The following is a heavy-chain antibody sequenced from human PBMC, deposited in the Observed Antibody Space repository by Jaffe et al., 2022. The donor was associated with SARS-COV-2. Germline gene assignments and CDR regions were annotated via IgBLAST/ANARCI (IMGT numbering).Heavy chain of an antibody. CDR3: ARDYHTSGYYGFGDY. V-gene: IGHV1-46*01. CDR2: INPSGTYT. CDR1: GYTITNYY. D-gene: IGHD3-22*01. Sequence: QVQLVQSGAEVKEPGASVKVSCKASGYTITNYYLHWVRQAPGQGLEWMGMINPSGTYTRYAQMFQGRVTMTRDTSTDTVYMELSSLRSQDTAVYYCARDYHTSGYYGFGDYWGQGTLVTVSS. J-gene: IGHJ4*02.